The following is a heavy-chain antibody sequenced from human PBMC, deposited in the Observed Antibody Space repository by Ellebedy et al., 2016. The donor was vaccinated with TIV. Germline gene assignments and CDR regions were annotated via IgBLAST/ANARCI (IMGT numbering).Heavy chain of an antibody. V-gene: IGHV3-23*01. D-gene: IGHD3-3*01. CDR1: GFTFSDYA. CDR2: IVGRGGST. Sequence: GESLKISXAASGFTFSDYAMSWVRQAPGKGLEWVSNIVGRGGSTYYADSVKGRFTISRDNSQSTLYLQMNSLRAEDTAVYYCAKAATIFGVGKVFDYWGQGTLVTVSS. J-gene: IGHJ4*02. CDR3: AKAATIFGVGKVFDY.